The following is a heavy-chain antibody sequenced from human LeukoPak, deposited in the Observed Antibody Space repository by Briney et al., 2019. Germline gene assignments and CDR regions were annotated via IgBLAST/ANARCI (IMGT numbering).Heavy chain of an antibody. J-gene: IGHJ6*03. CDR1: GDSVSSNSAA. D-gene: IGHD2-2*02. CDR2: TYYRSKWYN. V-gene: IGHV6-1*01. Sequence: SQTLSLTCAISGDSVSSNSAAWNWIRQSPSRGLEWLGRTYYRSKWYNDYAVSVKSRLTINPDTSKNQFSLQLNSVTPEDTAVYYCARAGYCSSTSCYISEAYYYYYMDVWGKGTTVTVSS. CDR3: ARAGYCSSTSCYISEAYYYYYMDV.